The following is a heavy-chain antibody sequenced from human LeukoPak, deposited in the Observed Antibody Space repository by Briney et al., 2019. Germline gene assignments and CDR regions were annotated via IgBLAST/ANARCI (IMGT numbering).Heavy chain of an antibody. CDR1: GFTFRSYW. Sequence: GGSLRLSCAASGFTFRSYWMSWVRQAPGKGLEWVSVISGSRGSTSYADSVKGRFTISRDNPKNTMNLQMTSLTAEDTAVYYCAKDGYGSGSHAIDYWGQGTLVTVSS. CDR2: ISGSRGST. J-gene: IGHJ4*02. CDR3: AKDGYGSGSHAIDY. V-gene: IGHV3-23*01. D-gene: IGHD3-10*01.